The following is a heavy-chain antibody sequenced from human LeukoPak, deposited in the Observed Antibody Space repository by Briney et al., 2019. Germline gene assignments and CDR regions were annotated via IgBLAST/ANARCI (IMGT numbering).Heavy chain of an antibody. CDR2: ISGSGGTT. CDR3: AKAGSGYYYYGSGSYYKDYYYMDV. CDR1: GFTFSNYA. D-gene: IGHD3-10*01. V-gene: IGHV3-23*01. Sequence: PGGSLRLSCAASGFTFSNYAMSWVRQAPGKGLEWVSSISGSGGTTYDADSVKGRFTISRDNSKNALYLQMNSLRAEDTAVYYCAKAGSGYYYYGSGSYYKDYYYMDVWSKGTTVTVSS. J-gene: IGHJ6*03.